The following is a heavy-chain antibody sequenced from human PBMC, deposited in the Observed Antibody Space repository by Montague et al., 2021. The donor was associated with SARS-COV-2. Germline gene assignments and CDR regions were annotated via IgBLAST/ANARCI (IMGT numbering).Heavy chain of an antibody. CDR3: ARPGRGYSYGFEAFEV. CDR1: GGSISNSNYY. CDR2: NNYTGST. J-gene: IGHJ3*01. Sequence: SETLSLTCTVSGGSISNSNYYWGWNRQPPGKGLEWIGSNNYTGSTYYNPSLKSRVTISMNTSNSQLFLKLTSVTDADTAVYYCARPGRGYSYGFEAFEVWGQGTMVTVSS. D-gene: IGHD5-18*01. V-gene: IGHV4-39*01.